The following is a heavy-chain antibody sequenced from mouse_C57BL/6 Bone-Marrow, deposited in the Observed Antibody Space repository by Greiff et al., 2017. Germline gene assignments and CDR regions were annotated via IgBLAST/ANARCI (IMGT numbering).Heavy chain of an antibody. Sequence: QVQLQQPGAELVMPGASVKLSCKASGYTFTSYWMHWVKQRPGQGLEWIGEIDPSDSHTNYNQKFKGKSTLTVDKSSSTAYMQLSSLTSEDSAVYYCARNWAMDYWGQGTSVTVSS. CDR1: GYTFTSYW. D-gene: IGHD4-1*01. CDR2: IDPSDSHT. CDR3: ARNWAMDY. J-gene: IGHJ4*01. V-gene: IGHV1-69*01.